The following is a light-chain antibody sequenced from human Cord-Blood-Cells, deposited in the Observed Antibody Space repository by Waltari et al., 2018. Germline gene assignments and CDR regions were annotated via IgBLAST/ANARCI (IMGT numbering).Light chain of an antibody. CDR1: QSVSRSY. V-gene: IGKV3D-20*01. CDR3: QQYGSSPRA. J-gene: IGKJ4*01. CDR2: DAS. Sequence: EIVLTQSPATLSLSPGERATLSCGASQSVSRSYLAWYQQKPGLAPRLLIYDASSRATGIPDRFSGSGSGTDFTLTISRLEPEDFAVYYCQQYGSSPRAFGGGTKVEIK.